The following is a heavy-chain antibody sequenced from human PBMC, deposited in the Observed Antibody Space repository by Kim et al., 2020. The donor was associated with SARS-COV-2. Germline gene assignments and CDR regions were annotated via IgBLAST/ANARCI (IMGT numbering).Heavy chain of an antibody. CDR2: IDGSDGTT. D-gene: IGHD1-26*01. CDR3: PKGGGGWSWDN. Sequence: GGSLRLSCTTSGFTFFGHAMSWVRQAPGKGLEWVSSIDGSDGTTYYVDSVKGRFSISRDDSRNTLYLQMSALRAEDTATYYCPKGGGGWSWDNRGQG. J-gene: IGHJ4*02. V-gene: IGHV3-23*01. CDR1: GFTFFGHA.